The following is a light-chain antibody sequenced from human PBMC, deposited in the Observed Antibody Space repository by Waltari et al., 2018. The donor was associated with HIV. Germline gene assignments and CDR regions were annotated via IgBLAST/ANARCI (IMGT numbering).Light chain of an antibody. V-gene: IGKV3-20*01. J-gene: IGKJ1*01. Sequence: EIVLTQSPGTLSLSPGEGATLYCRASQTVNTYYLAWYQQKPGQAPRLLIYAANSRATGIPDRFSGSGSGTDFTLTINRLEPEDFAVYYCQQYGSSLTWTFGQGTKVELK. CDR3: QQYGSSLTWT. CDR1: QTVNTYY. CDR2: AAN.